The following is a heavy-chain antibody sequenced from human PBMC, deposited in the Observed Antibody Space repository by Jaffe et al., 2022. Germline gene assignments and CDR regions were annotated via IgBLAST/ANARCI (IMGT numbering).Heavy chain of an antibody. J-gene: IGHJ4*02. D-gene: IGHD2-2*01. V-gene: IGHV3-23*01. CDR1: GFTFSSYA. Sequence: EVQLLESGGGLVQPGGSLRLSCTASGFTFSSYAMSWVRQAPGKGLEWVSTISDSGGSTYYADSVKGRFTISRDISKNTLYLQMSSLRAEDTAVYYCAKGSSSSCYGQIDCWGQGTLVTVSS. CDR2: ISDSGGST. CDR3: AKGSSSSCYGQIDC.